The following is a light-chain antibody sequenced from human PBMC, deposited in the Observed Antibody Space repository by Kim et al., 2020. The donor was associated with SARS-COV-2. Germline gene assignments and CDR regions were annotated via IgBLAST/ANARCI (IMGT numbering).Light chain of an antibody. CDR1: QSVSSSY. Sequence: SYPGERATTSCRASQSVSSSYLAWYQQKPGQAPRLLIYGASNRATGVPDRFTGSGSGADFTLTISRLESEDFAVYYCQQYGSSPQTFGQGTKLEI. CDR2: GAS. CDR3: QQYGSSPQT. J-gene: IGKJ2*01. V-gene: IGKV3-20*01.